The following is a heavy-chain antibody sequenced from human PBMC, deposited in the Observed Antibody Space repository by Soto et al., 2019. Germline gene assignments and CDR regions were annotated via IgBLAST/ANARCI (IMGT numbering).Heavy chain of an antibody. Sequence: QVQLVQSAAEVKKPGASVKVSCKASGYTFIRYGITWVRQAPGQGLEWMGWISPYNDYTIYAPKVQGRVTMTTDTSTRTVHMELSSLKSDDTAGYYCARGGYYDNPWGKFSHYVLDAWGQGTSVTVSS. CDR1: GYTFIRYG. CDR3: ARGGYYDNPWGKFSHYVLDA. J-gene: IGHJ6*02. V-gene: IGHV1-18*01. CDR2: ISPYNDYT. D-gene: IGHD3-16*01.